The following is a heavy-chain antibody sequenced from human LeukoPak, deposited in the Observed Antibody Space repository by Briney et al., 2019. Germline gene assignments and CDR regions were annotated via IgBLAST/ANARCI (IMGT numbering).Heavy chain of an antibody. Sequence: ASVKVSCKASGGTLSSYAISWVRQAPGQGLEWMGGIIPIFGTANYAQKFQGRVTITADESTSTAYMELSSLRSEDTAVYYCAREYCGGDCFGRYYFDYWGQGTLVTVSS. CDR2: IIPIFGTA. J-gene: IGHJ4*02. CDR3: AREYCGGDCFGRYYFDY. D-gene: IGHD2-21*02. CDR1: GGTLSSYA. V-gene: IGHV1-69*13.